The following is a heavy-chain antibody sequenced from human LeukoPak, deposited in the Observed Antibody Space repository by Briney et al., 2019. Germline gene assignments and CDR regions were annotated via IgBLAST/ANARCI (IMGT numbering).Heavy chain of an antibody. D-gene: IGHD1-26*01. CDR1: GGSISRYY. CDR2: IYDTGTS. CDR3: ARYSGNYYYFDY. J-gene: IGHJ4*02. V-gene: IGHV4-59*01. Sequence: SETPSLTCTVSGGSISRYYWNWIRQPPGKGLEWIGFIYDTGTSNYNPSLESRVTISVDTSKNQFSLKLRSVTAADTAVYYCARYSGNYYYFDYWGQGTLVTVSS.